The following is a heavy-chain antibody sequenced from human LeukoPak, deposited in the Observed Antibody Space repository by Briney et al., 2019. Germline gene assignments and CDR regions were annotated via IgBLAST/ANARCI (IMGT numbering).Heavy chain of an antibody. CDR2: IIPIFGTA. Sequence: GSSVKVSCEASGGTFSSYAISWVRQAPGQGLEWMGGIIPIFGTANYAQKFQGRVTITADESTSTAYMELSSLRSEDTAVYYCARGPHYCSSTSCYFVAYYYYYYYMDVWGKGTTVTVSS. J-gene: IGHJ6*03. D-gene: IGHD2-2*01. CDR1: GGTFSSYA. CDR3: ARGPHYCSSTSCYFVAYYYYYYYMDV. V-gene: IGHV1-69*01.